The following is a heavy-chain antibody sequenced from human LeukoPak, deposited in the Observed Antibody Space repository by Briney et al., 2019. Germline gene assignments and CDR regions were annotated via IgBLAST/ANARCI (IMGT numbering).Heavy chain of an antibody. V-gene: IGHV3-9*01. J-gene: IGHJ4*02. CDR1: GFTFDDYA. CDR3: TTVLFDY. D-gene: IGHD1-1*01. CDR2: ISWNSGSI. Sequence: GGSLRLSCAASGFTFDDYAMHWVRQAPGKGLEWVSGISWNSGSIGYADSVKGRFTISRDNAKNSLYLQMNSLKTEDTAVYYCTTVLFDYWGQGTLVTVSS.